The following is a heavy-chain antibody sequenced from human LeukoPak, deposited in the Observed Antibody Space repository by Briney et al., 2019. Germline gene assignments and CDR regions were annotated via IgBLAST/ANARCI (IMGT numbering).Heavy chain of an antibody. Sequence: GESLKISCIGSGYIFTSYCIAWVRQMPGKGLEWMGSVYPGESDTRYSPSFQGQVTISVDMSIRTAYLQWSSLKASDTAMYYCARGDISDWTSFDYWGQGTLVTVSS. V-gene: IGHV5-51*01. D-gene: IGHD6-19*01. CDR1: GYIFTSYC. CDR3: ARGDISDWTSFDY. CDR2: VYPGESDT. J-gene: IGHJ4*02.